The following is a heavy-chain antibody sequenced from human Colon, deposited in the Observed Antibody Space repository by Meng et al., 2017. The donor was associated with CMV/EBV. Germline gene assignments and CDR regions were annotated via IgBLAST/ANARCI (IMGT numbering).Heavy chain of an antibody. V-gene: IGHV3-7*01. CDR3: VKGRAGAGKSYFDF. Sequence: GGSLRLSCTVSRFSFSDFWMNWVRQAPGKGLEWVANIKADGSETYYADSVKGRFIISRDNAKNSLNLQMNSLRVEDTAVYFCVKGRAGAGKSYFDFWGQGTLVTVSS. J-gene: IGHJ4*02. CDR2: IKADGSET. D-gene: IGHD6-13*01. CDR1: RFSFSDFW.